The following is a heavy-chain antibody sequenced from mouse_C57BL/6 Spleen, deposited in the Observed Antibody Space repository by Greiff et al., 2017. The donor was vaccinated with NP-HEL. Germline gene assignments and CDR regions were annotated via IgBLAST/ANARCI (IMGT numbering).Heavy chain of an antibody. Sequence: VQLQQPGAELVMPGASVKLSCKASGYTFTSYWMHWVKQRPGQGLEWIGEIDPSDSYTNYNQKFKGKSTLTVDKSSSTAYMQLSSLTSEDSAVYYCAREGVVATRGYFDVWGTGTTVTVSS. J-gene: IGHJ1*03. D-gene: IGHD1-1*01. CDR3: AREGVVATRGYFDV. CDR2: IDPSDSYT. CDR1: GYTFTSYW. V-gene: IGHV1-69*01.